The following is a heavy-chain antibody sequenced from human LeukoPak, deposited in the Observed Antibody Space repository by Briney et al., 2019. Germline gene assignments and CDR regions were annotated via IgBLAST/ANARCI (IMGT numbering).Heavy chain of an antibody. CDR1: GFTFDDYA. Sequence: PGGSLRLSCAASGFTFDDYAMHWVRQAPGKGLEWVSLITWDAGATYYADSVKGRFTISRDNNKNSLYLQMNSLRAEDTAVYYCARVPSWKGYMDVWGKGTTVTVSS. D-gene: IGHD1-1*01. CDR2: ITWDAGAT. V-gene: IGHV3-43D*03. CDR3: ARVPSWKGYMDV. J-gene: IGHJ6*03.